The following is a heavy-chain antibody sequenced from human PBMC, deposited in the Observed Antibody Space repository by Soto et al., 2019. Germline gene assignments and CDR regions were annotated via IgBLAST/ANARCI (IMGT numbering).Heavy chain of an antibody. V-gene: IGHV4-59*01. J-gene: IGHJ6*02. CDR1: GGSMSSYH. D-gene: IGHD3-10*01. CDR2: IYYSGST. CDR3: ARHLAPSDGMDV. Sequence: QVQLEESGPGLVKPSETLSLTCTVSGGSMSSYHWSWIRQPPGKGLEWIGNIYYSGSTNYNPSLKSRVTISEDTSKNQFSLKLTSVTAADTAVYYCARHLAPSDGMDVWGQGTTVTVSS.